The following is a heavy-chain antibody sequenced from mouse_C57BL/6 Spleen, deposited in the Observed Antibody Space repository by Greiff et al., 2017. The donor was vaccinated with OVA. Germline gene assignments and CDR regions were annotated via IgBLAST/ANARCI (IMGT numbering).Heavy chain of an antibody. Sequence: QVQLQQSGAELVMPGASVKLSCKASGYTFTSYWMHWVKQRPGQGLEWIGEIDPSDSYTNYNQKFKGKSTLTVDKSSSTAYMQLSSLTSEDSAVYYCARDYGKRNFDYWGQGTTLTVSS. D-gene: IGHD1-1*01. V-gene: IGHV1-69*01. CDR3: ARDYGKRNFDY. CDR1: GYTFTSYW. J-gene: IGHJ2*01. CDR2: IDPSDSYT.